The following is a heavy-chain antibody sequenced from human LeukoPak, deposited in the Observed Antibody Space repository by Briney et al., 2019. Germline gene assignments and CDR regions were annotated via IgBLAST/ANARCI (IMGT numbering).Heavy chain of an antibody. Sequence: SETLSLTCAVYGGSFSGYYWSWIRQPPGKGLEWIGEINHSGSTNYNPSLKSRVTISVDTSKNQFSLKLSSVTAADTAVYYCARGLATHYFDYWGQGTLVTVSS. J-gene: IGHJ4*02. CDR1: GGSFSGYY. D-gene: IGHD5-12*01. CDR3: ARGLATHYFDY. CDR2: INHSGST. V-gene: IGHV4-34*01.